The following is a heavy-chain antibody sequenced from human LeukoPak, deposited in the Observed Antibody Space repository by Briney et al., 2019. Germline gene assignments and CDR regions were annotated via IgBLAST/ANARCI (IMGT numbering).Heavy chain of an antibody. D-gene: IGHD3-22*01. CDR3: ARVLYYYDSSGYRWDAFDI. CDR2: MNPNSGNT. V-gene: IGHV1-8*01. Sequence: ASVKVSCKASGYTFTSYDINWVRQATGQGLEWMGWMNPNSGNTGYAQKFQGRVTMTRNTSISTAYMELSGLRSEDTAVYYCARVLYYYDSSGYRWDAFDIWGQGTMVTVSS. J-gene: IGHJ3*02. CDR1: GYTFTSYD.